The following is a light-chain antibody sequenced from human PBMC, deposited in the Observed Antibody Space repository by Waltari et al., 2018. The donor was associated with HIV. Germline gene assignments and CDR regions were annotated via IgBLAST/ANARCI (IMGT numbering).Light chain of an antibody. CDR3: SSYTSSRTVV. Sequence: QSALTQPASVSGSPGQSITISCTGTSSDVGGYHYVFWYQQHPGKAPKLMIYEVSNRPSGVSNRFSGSKSGNTASLTISGLQAEDEADYYCSSYTSSRTVVFGGGTKLTVL. CDR1: SSDVGGYHY. J-gene: IGLJ2*01. V-gene: IGLV2-14*01. CDR2: EVS.